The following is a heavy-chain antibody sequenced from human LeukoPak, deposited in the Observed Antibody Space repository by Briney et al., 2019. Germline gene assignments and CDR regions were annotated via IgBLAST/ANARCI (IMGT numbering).Heavy chain of an antibody. CDR1: GFTFSTYA. D-gene: IGHD6-19*01. CDR3: ARALNSAWHNIDH. CDR2: TSYNGNNN. V-gene: IGHV3-30*04. Sequence: GGSLRLSCAASGFTFSTYALHWGRQAPGKGVEGVAVTSYNGNNNYYTDSVKGRFTISRDNSKNKLYLQMNSLRVEDTAVYYCARALNSAWHNIDHWGQGTLVTVPS. J-gene: IGHJ5*02.